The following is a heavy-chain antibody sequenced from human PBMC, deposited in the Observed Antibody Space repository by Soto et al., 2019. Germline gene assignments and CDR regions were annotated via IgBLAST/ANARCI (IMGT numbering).Heavy chain of an antibody. CDR3: ARGGSGWPNWFDP. CDR1: GGSISSYY. V-gene: IGHV4-59*08. J-gene: IGHJ5*02. CDR2: IYYSGST. Sequence: PSETQSLTCPVSGGSISSYYWSWIRQPPGKGLEWIGYIYYSGSTNYNPSLKSRVTISVDTSKNQFSLKLSSVTAADTAVYYCARGGSGWPNWFDPWGQGTLVTVSS. D-gene: IGHD6-19*01.